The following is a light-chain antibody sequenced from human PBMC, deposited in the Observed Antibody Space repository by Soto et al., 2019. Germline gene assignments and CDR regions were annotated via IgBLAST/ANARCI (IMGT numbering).Light chain of an antibody. V-gene: IGLV2-14*01. J-gene: IGLJ3*02. CDR1: SSDVGSYNY. CDR2: DVN. Sequence: QSALTQPAAVSASPGQSITISCTGTSSDVGSYNYVSWYQEHPGKAPKLIIFDVNNRPSGVSHRFSGSKSGNTASLTISGLQAEDEADYYCSSYTSSGTLVFGGGTKVTVL. CDR3: SSYTSSGTLV.